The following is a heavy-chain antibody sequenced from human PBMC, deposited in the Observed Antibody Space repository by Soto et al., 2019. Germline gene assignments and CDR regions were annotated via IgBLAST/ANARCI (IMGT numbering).Heavy chain of an antibody. D-gene: IGHD3-3*01. CDR2: INPSGGST. V-gene: IGHV1-46*01. CDR3: ARELSTIFGVVDAGGMDV. J-gene: IGHJ6*02. CDR1: GYTFTSYY. Sequence: ASVKVSCKASGYTFTSYYMHWVRQAPGQGLEWMGIINPSGGSTSYAQKFQGRVTMTRDTSTSTVYMELSSLRSEDTAVYYCARELSTIFGVVDAGGMDVWGPGTTVTVSS.